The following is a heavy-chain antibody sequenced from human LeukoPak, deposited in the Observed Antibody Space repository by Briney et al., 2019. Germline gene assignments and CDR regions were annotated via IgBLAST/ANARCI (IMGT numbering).Heavy chain of an antibody. CDR3: ARSAGTRGIDY. V-gene: IGHV4-31*03. Sequence: SQTLSLTCTVSGGSISSGGYYWSWIRQHPGKGLEWIGYIYYSGSTYYNPSLKSRVTISVDTSKNQFSLKLSSVTAAGTAVYYCARSAGTRGIDYWGQGTLVTVSS. CDR2: IYYSGST. D-gene: IGHD3-16*01. CDR1: GGSISSGGYY. J-gene: IGHJ4*02.